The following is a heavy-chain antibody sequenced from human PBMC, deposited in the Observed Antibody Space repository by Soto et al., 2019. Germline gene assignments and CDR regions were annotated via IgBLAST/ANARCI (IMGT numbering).Heavy chain of an antibody. Sequence: GGSLSLSCAASGFTFSSYLMSWVRPAPGKGLEWVANIKQDGSEKYYVDSVKGRFTISRDNAKNSLYLQMNSLRAEDTAVYYCAREGDSSSRYRHYYYGMDVWGQGTTVTVSS. V-gene: IGHV3-7*01. D-gene: IGHD6-13*01. CDR2: IKQDGSEK. J-gene: IGHJ6*02. CDR1: GFTFSSYL. CDR3: AREGDSSSRYRHYYYGMDV.